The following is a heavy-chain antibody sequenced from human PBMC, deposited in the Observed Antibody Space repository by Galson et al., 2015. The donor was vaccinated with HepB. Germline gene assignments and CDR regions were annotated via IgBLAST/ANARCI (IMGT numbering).Heavy chain of an antibody. Sequence: SLRLSCAASGFTFSSYGMHWVRQAPGKGLEWVAVIWYDGSNKYYADSVKGRFTISRDNSKNTLYLQMNSLRAEDTAVYYCAIEEVGATRAFDYWGQGTLVTVSS. CDR1: GFTFSSYG. CDR3: AIEEVGATRAFDY. CDR2: IWYDGSNK. V-gene: IGHV3-33*08. J-gene: IGHJ4*02. D-gene: IGHD1-26*01.